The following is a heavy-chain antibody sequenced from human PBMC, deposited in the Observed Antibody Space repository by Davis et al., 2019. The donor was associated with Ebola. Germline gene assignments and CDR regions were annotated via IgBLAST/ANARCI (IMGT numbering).Heavy chain of an antibody. CDR2: IKQDGSEK. D-gene: IGHD2-15*01. CDR3: ARGRGGKSLYGMDV. CDR1: GFTFSSYW. Sequence: GESLKIPCAASGFTFSSYWMSWVRQAPGKGLEWVANIKQDGSEKYYVDSVKGRLTISRDNAKNSLYLQMNSLRAEDTAVYYCARGRGGKSLYGMDVWGQGTTVTVSS. J-gene: IGHJ6*02. V-gene: IGHV3-7*01.